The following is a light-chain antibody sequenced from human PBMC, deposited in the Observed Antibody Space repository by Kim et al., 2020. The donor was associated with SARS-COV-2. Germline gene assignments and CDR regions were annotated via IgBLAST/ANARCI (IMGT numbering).Light chain of an antibody. CDR1: SSDVGSYNR. Sequence: GQSVTISCTGTSSDVGSYNRVSWYQQPPGTAPKLRIYEVSNRPSGVPDRFSGSKSGNTASLTISGLQAEDEADYYCSSYTSSSTWVFGGGTQLTVL. CDR2: EVS. J-gene: IGLJ3*02. CDR3: SSYTSSSTWV. V-gene: IGLV2-18*02.